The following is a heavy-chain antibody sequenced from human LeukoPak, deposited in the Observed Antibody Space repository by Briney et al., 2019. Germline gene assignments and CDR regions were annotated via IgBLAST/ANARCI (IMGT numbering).Heavy chain of an antibody. Sequence: SETLSLTCTVSGGSISSGGYYWTWIRQPPGKGLEWIGYMSQTGSTYYNPSLKSRVTISVDTSKSQFSLKLTSVTAADTAVYYCARDWSGPYYFDHWGQGILVTVSS. CDR3: ARDWSGPYYFDH. CDR1: GGSISSGGYY. V-gene: IGHV4-31*03. CDR2: MSQTGST. D-gene: IGHD3-3*01. J-gene: IGHJ4*01.